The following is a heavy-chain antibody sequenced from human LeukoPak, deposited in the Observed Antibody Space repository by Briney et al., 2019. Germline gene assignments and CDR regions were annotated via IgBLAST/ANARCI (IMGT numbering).Heavy chain of an antibody. CDR2: MNPNSGNT. CDR1: VYTFTSYD. Sequence: ASVKVSCKASVYTFTSYDINWVRQATGQGLEWMGWMNPNSGNTGYAQKFQGRVTMTRNTSISTAYMELSSLRSEDTAVYYCARVYRQLRPYYFDYWGQGTLVTVSS. CDR3: ARVYRQLRPYYFDY. D-gene: IGHD4-23*01. J-gene: IGHJ4*02. V-gene: IGHV1-8*01.